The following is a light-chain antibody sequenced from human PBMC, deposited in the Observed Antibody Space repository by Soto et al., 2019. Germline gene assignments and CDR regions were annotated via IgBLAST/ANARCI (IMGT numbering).Light chain of an antibody. V-gene: IGKV3-20*01. CDR1: QSVSNNY. J-gene: IGKJ1*01. Sequence: IVLTQSPGTLSLSPGERATLSCRASQSVSNNYLAWYQQKPGQAPRLLIYGASNRATGIPDRFSGSGSGTDFTLTISRLEPEDFAVYYCQQYGSSGTFGQGTKVAI. CDR2: GAS. CDR3: QQYGSSGT.